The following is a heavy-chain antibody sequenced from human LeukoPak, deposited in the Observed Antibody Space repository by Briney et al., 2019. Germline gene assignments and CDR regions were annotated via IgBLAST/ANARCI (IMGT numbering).Heavy chain of an antibody. J-gene: IGHJ4*02. Sequence: SETLSLTCNVSGGSISSGGYYWSWIRQHPEKGLEWIGYIYYSGSTYYNPSLKSRITISVDTSENQFSLKLSSVTAADTAMYYCARDRAYGSIDYWGQGTLVTVSS. CDR1: GGSISSGGYY. D-gene: IGHD3-10*01. CDR2: IYYSGST. V-gene: IGHV4-31*03. CDR3: ARDRAYGSIDY.